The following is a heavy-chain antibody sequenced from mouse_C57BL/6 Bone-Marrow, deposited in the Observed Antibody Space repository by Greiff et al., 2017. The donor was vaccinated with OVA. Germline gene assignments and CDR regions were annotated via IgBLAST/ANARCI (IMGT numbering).Heavy chain of an antibody. CDR3: ARALLAWFAY. D-gene: IGHD1-1*01. CDR2: ISDGGSYT. J-gene: IGHJ3*01. CDR1: GFTFSSYA. Sequence: EVQRVESGGGLVKPGGSLKLSCAASGFTFSSYAMSWVRQTPEKRLEWVATISDGGSYTYYPDNVKGRFTISRDNAKNNLYLQMSHLKSEDTAMYYCARALLAWFAYWGQGTLVTVSA. V-gene: IGHV5-4*01.